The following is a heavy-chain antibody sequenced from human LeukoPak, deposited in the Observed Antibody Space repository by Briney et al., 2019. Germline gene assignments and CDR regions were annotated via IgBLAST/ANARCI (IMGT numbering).Heavy chain of an antibody. CDR3: ARVAAAGTELDY. CDR1: GFTFSSYW. CDR2: INSDGSST. V-gene: IGHV3-74*01. D-gene: IGHD6-13*01. Sequence: GGSLRLSCAASGFTFSSYWMHWVRQAPGKGLVWVSRINSDGSSTSYADSAKGRFTISRDNAKNTLYLQMNSLRAEDTAVYYCARVAAAGTELDYWGQGTLVTVSS. J-gene: IGHJ4*02.